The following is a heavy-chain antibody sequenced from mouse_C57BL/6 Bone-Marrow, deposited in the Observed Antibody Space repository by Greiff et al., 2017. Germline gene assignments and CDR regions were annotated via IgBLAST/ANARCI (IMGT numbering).Heavy chain of an antibody. CDR2: ISDGGSYT. V-gene: IGHV5-4*03. J-gene: IGHJ2*01. D-gene: IGHD4-1*01. CDR3: AGTGHYFDY. Sequence: EVKLVESGGGLVKPGGSLKLSCAASGFTFSSYAMSWVRQTPEKRLEWVATISDGGSYTYYPDKVKGRFTISRDNAKNNLYLQMSHLKSEDTAMYYCAGTGHYFDYWGQGTTLTVSS. CDR1: GFTFSSYA.